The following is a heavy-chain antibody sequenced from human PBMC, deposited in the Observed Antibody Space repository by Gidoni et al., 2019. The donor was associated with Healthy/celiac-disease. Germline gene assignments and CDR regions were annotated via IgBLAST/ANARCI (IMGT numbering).Heavy chain of an antibody. CDR1: GGTFSSYA. D-gene: IGHD2-21*02. CDR3: ARETCGGDCYSDY. J-gene: IGHJ4*02. CDR2: IIPILGIA. Sequence: QVQLVQSGAEVKKPGSSVKVSCKASGGTFSSYAISWVRQAPGQGLEWMGRIIPILGIANYAQKFQGRVTITADKSTSTAYMELSSLRSEDTAVYYCARETCGGDCYSDYWGQGTLVTVSS. V-gene: IGHV1-69*09.